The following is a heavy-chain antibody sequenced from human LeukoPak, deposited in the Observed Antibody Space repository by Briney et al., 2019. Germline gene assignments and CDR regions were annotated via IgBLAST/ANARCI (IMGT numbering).Heavy chain of an antibody. V-gene: IGHV4-59*01. Sequence: PSETLSLTCTVSGGSISSYYWSWIRQPPGKGLEWIEYIYYSGSTNYNPSLKSRVTISVDTSKNQFSLKLSSVTAADTAVYYCARSTYYYDLSYYYGMDVWGQGTTVTVSS. CDR3: ARSTYYYDLSYYYGMDV. D-gene: IGHD3-22*01. CDR2: IYYSGST. CDR1: GGSISSYY. J-gene: IGHJ6*02.